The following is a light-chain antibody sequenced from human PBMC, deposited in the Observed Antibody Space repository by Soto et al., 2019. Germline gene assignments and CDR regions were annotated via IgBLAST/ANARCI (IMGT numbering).Light chain of an antibody. CDR1: SSDVGGYNF. V-gene: IGLV2-8*01. CDR2: EVS. Sequence: QSALTQPPSASGSPGQSVTISCTGTSSDVGGYNFVSWYQQHPGKAPKLMSYEVSERPSGVPDRFSGSKSGNTASLTVSGLQAEDEADYYCSSYAGSNLVVFGGGTKLTVL. J-gene: IGLJ2*01. CDR3: SSYAGSNLVV.